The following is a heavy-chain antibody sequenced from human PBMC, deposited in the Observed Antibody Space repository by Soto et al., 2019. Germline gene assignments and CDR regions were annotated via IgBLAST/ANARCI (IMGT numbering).Heavy chain of an antibody. CDR1: GGSINSDEFY. D-gene: IGHD3-16*02. J-gene: IGHJ5*02. V-gene: IGHV4-31*03. CDR2: IYSSGRT. CDR3: ARMGLLLGELSRNWFDP. Sequence: QVQLQESGPGLVKPSQTLSLTCSLSGGSINSDEFYWTWIRQSPGKGLEWIGYIYSSGRTHYNPSLRRRINISLDTSNNLLSLRLSSVTAADTAVYYCARMGLLLGELSRNWFDPWGRGTLVTVSS.